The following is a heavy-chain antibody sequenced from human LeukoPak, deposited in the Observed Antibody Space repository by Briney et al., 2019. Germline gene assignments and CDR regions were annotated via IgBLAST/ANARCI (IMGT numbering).Heavy chain of an antibody. V-gene: IGHV3-30*02. CDR1: GFTFSSYG. D-gene: IGHD5-24*01. CDR3: AREGRELLDY. Sequence: GGSLRLSCAASGFTFSSYGMHWVRQAPGKGLEWVAFIRYDGSNKYYADSVKGRFTISRDNSKNTLYLQMNSLRAEDTAVYYCAREGRELLDYWGQGTLVTVSS. CDR2: IRYDGSNK. J-gene: IGHJ4*02.